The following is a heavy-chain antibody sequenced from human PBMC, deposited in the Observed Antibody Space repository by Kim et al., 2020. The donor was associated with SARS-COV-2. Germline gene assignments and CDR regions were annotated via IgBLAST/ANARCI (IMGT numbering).Heavy chain of an antibody. CDR3: AKDPGRWYGVWGY. Sequence: YADSVKGRFTISRDNSKNTLYLQMNSLRAEDTAVYYCAKDPGRWYGVWGYWGQGTLVTVSS. J-gene: IGHJ4*02. V-gene: IGHV3-23*01. D-gene: IGHD3-16*01.